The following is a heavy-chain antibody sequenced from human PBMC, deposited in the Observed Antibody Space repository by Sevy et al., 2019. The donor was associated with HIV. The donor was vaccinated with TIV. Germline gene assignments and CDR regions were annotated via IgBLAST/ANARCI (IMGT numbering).Heavy chain of an antibody. CDR3: ARDPLLTYCSGGSCSGPNWFDP. CDR2: IKQDGSEK. V-gene: IGHV3-7*01. CDR1: GFTFESYW. D-gene: IGHD2-15*01. Sequence: LSLTCAGSGFTFESYWMNWVRQAPGKGLEWVANIKQDGSEKNYVDSVKGRFSVSRDNAKNSLYLQMNSLSAEDTAVYYCARDPLLTYCSGGSCSGPNWFDPWGQGTLVTVSS. J-gene: IGHJ5*02.